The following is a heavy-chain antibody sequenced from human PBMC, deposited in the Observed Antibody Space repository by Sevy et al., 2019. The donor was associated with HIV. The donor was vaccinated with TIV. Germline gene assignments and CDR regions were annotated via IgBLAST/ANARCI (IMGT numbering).Heavy chain of an antibody. CDR3: AKRRVQSGLSGGGADYGWDV. CDR2: LIGGGSRT. Sequence: GGSLRLSCAASGFSFSNYAMSWVRQAPGKGLEWVSTLIGGGSRTYYADSVTDRCTISRDNSRNTLYLQMNSLRAEDTAVYYCAKRRVQSGLSGGGADYGWDVCGQGTTVTVSS. D-gene: IGHD2-8*02. J-gene: IGHJ6*02. V-gene: IGHV3-23*01. CDR1: GFSFSNYA.